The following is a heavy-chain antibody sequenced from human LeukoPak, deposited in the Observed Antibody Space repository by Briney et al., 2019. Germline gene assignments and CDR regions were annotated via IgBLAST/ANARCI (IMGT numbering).Heavy chain of an antibody. Sequence: TSETLSLTCTVSGGSISSSSYYWGWIRQPPGKGLEWIGSIYYSGSTYYNPSFKSRVTISVDTSKNQFSLKLSSVTAADTAVYYCARDTAMVTDYYYYGMDVWGQGTTVTVSS. CDR3: ARDTAMVTDYYYYGMDV. CDR2: IYYSGST. D-gene: IGHD5-18*01. J-gene: IGHJ6*02. CDR1: GGSISSSSYY. V-gene: IGHV4-39*02.